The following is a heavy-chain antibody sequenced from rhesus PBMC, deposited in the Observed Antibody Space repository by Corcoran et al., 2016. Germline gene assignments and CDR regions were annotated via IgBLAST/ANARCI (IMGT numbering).Heavy chain of an antibody. CDR1: GGSIRGRSC. D-gene: IGHD6S26*01. CDR3: ARGDSSGWSRDNSLDV. V-gene: IGHV4S7*01. CDR2: IYISNGNT. J-gene: IGHJ5-2*02. Sequence: QVQLQESVPGLLKPLDTLSLTCAVSGGSIRGRSCWGWIRQPPGQGVAWIGSIYISNGNTYYNPSLKSRVNISTDTSKNQFSLKLSSVTAADTAVYYCARGDSSGWSRDNSLDVWGRGVLVTVSS.